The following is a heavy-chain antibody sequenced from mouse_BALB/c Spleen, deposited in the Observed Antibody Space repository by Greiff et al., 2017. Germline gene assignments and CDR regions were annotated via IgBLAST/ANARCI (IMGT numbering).Heavy chain of an antibody. D-gene: IGHD2-1*01. J-gene: IGHJ4*01. CDR2: ISYSGST. CDR1: GYSITSDYA. V-gene: IGHV3-2*02. CDR3: ARFGNYEGYAMDY. Sequence: EVKLMESGPGLVKPSQSLSLTCTVTGYSITSDYAWNWIRQFPGNKLEWMGYISYSGSTSYNPSLKSRISITRDTSKNQFFLQLNSVTTEDTATYYCARFGNYEGYAMDYWGQGTSVTVSS.